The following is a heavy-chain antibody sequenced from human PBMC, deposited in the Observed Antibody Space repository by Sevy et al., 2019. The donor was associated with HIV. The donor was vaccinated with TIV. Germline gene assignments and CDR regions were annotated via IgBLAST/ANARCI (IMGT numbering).Heavy chain of an antibody. CDR1: GFTFSNYA. CDR3: ARDYYGSSGGLFDH. V-gene: IGHV3-23*01. D-gene: IGHD6-25*01. J-gene: IGHJ4*02. CDR2: ISGSGGTT. Sequence: GGSLRLSCGASGFTFSNYAMSWVRLTPGKGLEWVSSISGSGGTTYNGDSAKGRFIISRDNSKSTLFLQMNRLRPDDTAVYFCARDYYGSSGGLFDHWGQGTLVTVSS.